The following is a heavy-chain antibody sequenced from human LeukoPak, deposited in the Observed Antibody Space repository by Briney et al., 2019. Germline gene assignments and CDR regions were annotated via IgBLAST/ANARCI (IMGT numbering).Heavy chain of an antibody. CDR3: ARGYSTSWTYYFDY. D-gene: IGHD6-13*01. J-gene: IGHJ4*02. Sequence: KPSETLSLTCTVSGGSISSSSYYWGWIRQPPGKGLDWIGHVHYGGSTNYNPSLKSRVTISVDTSKNQFSLKLSSVSAADTAVYYCARGYSTSWTYYFDYWGQGALVTVSS. CDR2: VHYGGST. V-gene: IGHV4-61*05. CDR1: GGSISSSSYY.